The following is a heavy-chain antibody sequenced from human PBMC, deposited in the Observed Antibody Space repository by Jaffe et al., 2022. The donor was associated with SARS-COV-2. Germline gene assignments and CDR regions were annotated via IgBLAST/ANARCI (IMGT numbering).Heavy chain of an antibody. CDR2: IYRDDDK. CDR3: AHKIPAAASGAFDI. CDR1: GFSLTTSGVG. D-gene: IGHD6-13*01. J-gene: IGHJ3*02. Sequence: QITLKESGPTLVKPTQTLTLTCSFSGFSLTTSGVGVGWIRQPPGKALEWLALIYRDDDKRYSPSLKSRLTITKDTSKNQVVLTMTNMDPVDTATYYCAHKIPAAASGAFDIWGQGTMVTVSS. V-gene: IGHV2-5*02.